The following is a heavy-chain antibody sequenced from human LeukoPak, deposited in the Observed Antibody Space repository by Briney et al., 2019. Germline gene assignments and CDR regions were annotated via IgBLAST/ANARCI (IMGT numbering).Heavy chain of an antibody. J-gene: IGHJ4*02. CDR2: IWYDGSNK. V-gene: IGHV3-33*01. Sequence: PGGSLRLSCAASGFTFSSYGMHWVRQAPGKGLEWVAVIWYDGSNKYYADSVKGRFTISRDNSKNTLYLQMNSLRAEDTAVYYCARDGTGLNHHYYFDYWGQGTLVTVSS. D-gene: IGHD1-14*01. CDR1: GFTFSSYG. CDR3: ARDGTGLNHHYYFDY.